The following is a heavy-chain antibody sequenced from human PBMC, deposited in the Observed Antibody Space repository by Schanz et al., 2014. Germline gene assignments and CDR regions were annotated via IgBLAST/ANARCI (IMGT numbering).Heavy chain of an antibody. Sequence: QVQLQESGPGLVKPSQTLSLTCTVSGGSISSGSYYWSWIRQPAGKGLEWIGRIYTSGSTNYNPSLKMRAPISVDTAKNQFSRKLSSVTAADTAVYYCARHGGIPYYPMDVWGQGTTVTVSS. CDR1: GGSISSGSYY. V-gene: IGHV4-61*02. J-gene: IGHJ6*02. D-gene: IGHD3-16*01. CDR3: ARHGGIPYYPMDV. CDR2: IYTSGST.